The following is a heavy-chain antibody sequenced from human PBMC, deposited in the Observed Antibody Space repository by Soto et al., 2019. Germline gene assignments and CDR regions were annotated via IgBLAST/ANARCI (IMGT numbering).Heavy chain of an antibody. Sequence: PSETLSLTCTVSGDSISDYYWSWIRQPAGKGLEWIGRIYTSGSTISNPSLRSRVAMSVDTSKNQFSLKLNSVTAADPAVYYCARSGYSSGWYTAFDYCGQGTLVTVSS. J-gene: IGHJ4*02. V-gene: IGHV4-4*07. D-gene: IGHD6-19*01. CDR1: GDSISDYY. CDR3: ARSGYSSGWYTAFDY. CDR2: IYTSGST.